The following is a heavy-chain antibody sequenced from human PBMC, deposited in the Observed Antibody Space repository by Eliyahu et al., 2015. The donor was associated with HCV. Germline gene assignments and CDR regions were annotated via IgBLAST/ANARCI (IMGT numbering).Heavy chain of an antibody. D-gene: IGHD5-12*01. CDR3: AKRYTDYDRGGFHF. Sequence: QLQLQESGPGLVKPSETLSLAXSDSGGXVNTHNYYWVWIRQSPGKGLEWIGTIYYRAGPYYNPSLRNRVTISLDASRNQFSLKLTSVTAADTAMYFCAKRYTDYDRGGFHFWGPGTQVTVSS. J-gene: IGHJ4*02. CDR1: GGXVNTHNYY. V-gene: IGHV4-39*01. CDR2: IYYRAGP.